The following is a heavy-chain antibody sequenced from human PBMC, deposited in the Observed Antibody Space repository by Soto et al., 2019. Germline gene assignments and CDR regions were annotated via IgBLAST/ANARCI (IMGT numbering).Heavy chain of an antibody. J-gene: IGHJ3*02. CDR2: ISSSGSTI. V-gene: IGHV3-48*03. CDR3: AHTYYGVGAFDI. D-gene: IGHD3-10*01. Sequence: EVQLVASGGGLVQPGGSLRLSCAASGFTFSSYEMNWVRQAPGKGLEWVSYISSSGSTIYYADSVKGRFTISRDNAKNSLYLQMNSLRAEDTAVYYCAHTYYGVGAFDIWGQGTMVTVSS. CDR1: GFTFSSYE.